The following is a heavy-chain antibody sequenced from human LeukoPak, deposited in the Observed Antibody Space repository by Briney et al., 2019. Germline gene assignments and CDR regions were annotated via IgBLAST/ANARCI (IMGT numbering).Heavy chain of an antibody. CDR3: VRDPATVAPFDP. CDR1: GFTFSNYA. D-gene: IGHD6-25*01. V-gene: IGHV3-33*01. J-gene: IGHJ5*02. CDR2: IWYDGTDK. Sequence: RAGGSLRLSCAASGFTFSNYAMHWVRQAPGKGLEWVAVIWYDGTDKYYADFVKGRFTISRDNSKNTVYLQMNSLRAEDTAVYYCVRDPATVAPFDPWGQGTLVTVSS.